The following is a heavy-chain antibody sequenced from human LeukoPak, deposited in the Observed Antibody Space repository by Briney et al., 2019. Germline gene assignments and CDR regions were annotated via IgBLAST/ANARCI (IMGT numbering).Heavy chain of an antibody. V-gene: IGHV1-69*06. J-gene: IGHJ4*02. CDR2: IIPIFGTA. CDR1: GGTFSSYA. D-gene: IGHD6-19*01. Sequence: SVKVSCKASGGTFSSYAISWVRQAPGRGLEWMGGIIPIFGTANYAQKFQGRVTITADKSTSTAYMELSSLRSEDTAVYYCARQTLSSGWYLDYWGQGTLVTVSS. CDR3: ARQTLSSGWYLDY.